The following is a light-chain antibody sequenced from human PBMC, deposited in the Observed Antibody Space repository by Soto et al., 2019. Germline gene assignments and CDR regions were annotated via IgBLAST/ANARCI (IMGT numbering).Light chain of an antibody. Sequence: EIVMTHSPSTLSVSPVESATLSFMASQSVSNNLALYQQKPGQAPRLLISGASTRATGIPARFSGSGSETEFTLTISSLKSEDFGVYYCQQYHKWPPITFGQGTRLEI. CDR1: QSVSNN. J-gene: IGKJ5*01. V-gene: IGKV3D-15*01. CDR3: QQYHKWPPIT. CDR2: GAS.